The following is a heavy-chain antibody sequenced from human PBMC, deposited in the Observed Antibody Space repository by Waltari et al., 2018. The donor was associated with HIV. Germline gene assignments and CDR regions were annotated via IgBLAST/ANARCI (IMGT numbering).Heavy chain of an antibody. CDR3: VKEHQYSHSWYSYYGMDV. Sequence: EVQVLESGGALVQPGGSLRLSCAASGFTFSNYGMSWVRQAPGKGLEWLSTIRGSGGSTYYADSVKGRFTVSRDNSKNTLYLQMNSLRAEDTAVYFCVKEHQYSHSWYSYYGMDVWGQGTTVTVSS. V-gene: IGHV3-23*01. D-gene: IGHD6-13*01. CDR2: IRGSGGST. CDR1: GFTFSNYG. J-gene: IGHJ6*02.